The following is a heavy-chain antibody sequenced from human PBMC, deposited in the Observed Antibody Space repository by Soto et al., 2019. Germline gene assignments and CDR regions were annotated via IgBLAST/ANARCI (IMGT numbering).Heavy chain of an antibody. J-gene: IGHJ4*02. CDR2: IFYSGST. CDR3: ARRYGWLYFDY. D-gene: IGHD6-19*01. Sequence: SETLSLTCTVSGDSISSSNYFWGWIRQPPGKGLEWIGTIFYSGSTYYNPSLKSRVTISVDTSKNQFSMRLISLTAAVTALYYCARRYGWLYFDYWGQGSLVTVSS. CDR1: GDSISSSNYF. V-gene: IGHV4-39*01.